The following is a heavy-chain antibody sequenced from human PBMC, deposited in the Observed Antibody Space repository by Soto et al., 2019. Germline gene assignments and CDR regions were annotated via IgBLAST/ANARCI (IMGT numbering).Heavy chain of an antibody. J-gene: IGHJ4*02. CDR2: ISWNSGSI. V-gene: IGHV3-9*01. Sequence: GGSLRLSCAASGFTFDDYAMHWVRQAPGKGLEWVSGISWNSGSIGYADSVKGRFTISRDNAKNSLYLQMNSLRAEDTALYYCAKDRHSSSSPQPFDYWGQGTLVTVSS. CDR3: AKDRHSSSSPQPFDY. CDR1: GFTFDDYA. D-gene: IGHD6-6*01.